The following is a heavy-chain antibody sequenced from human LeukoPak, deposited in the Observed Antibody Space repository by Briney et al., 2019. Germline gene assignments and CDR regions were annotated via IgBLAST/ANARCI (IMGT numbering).Heavy chain of an antibody. J-gene: IGHJ6*03. V-gene: IGHV1-46*01. CDR3: TGTKGYYYYMDV. Sequence: ASVKVSCKASGYTFTSYYMHWVRQAPGQGLEWMGIINPSGDTSTYAQSFQGRVTMTRDVSTSTVYMELSSLRSEDTAVYYCTGTKGYYYYMDVWGKGTTVTVSS. CDR1: GYTFTSYY. CDR2: INPSGDTS. D-gene: IGHD2-8*01.